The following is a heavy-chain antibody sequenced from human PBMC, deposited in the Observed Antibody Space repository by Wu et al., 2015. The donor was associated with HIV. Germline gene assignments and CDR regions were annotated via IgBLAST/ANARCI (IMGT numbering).Heavy chain of an antibody. V-gene: IGHV1-69*18. J-gene: IGHJ3*01. CDR1: GYTFTANY. D-gene: IGHD6-13*01. CDR2: IIPIFATA. Sequence: QVQLVQSGAEMKKPGASVNISCKASGYTFTANYIHWVRQAPGQGLEWMGRIIPIFATANYAQKFQGRVTITTDESTSTAYMELSSLRSEDTAVYYCARAPGLSSSWYVPADAFDVWGQGTMVTVSS. CDR3: ARAPGLSSSWYVPADAFDV.